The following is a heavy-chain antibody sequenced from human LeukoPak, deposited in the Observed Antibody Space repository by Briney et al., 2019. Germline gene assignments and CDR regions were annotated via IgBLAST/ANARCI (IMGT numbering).Heavy chain of an antibody. D-gene: IGHD1-26*01. CDR3: ARDLERARSGSLNIDC. J-gene: IGHJ4*02. CDR1: GYTFTGYY. V-gene: IGHV1-2*06. CDR2: INPNSGGT. Sequence: ASVKVSCKASGYTFTGYYMHWVRQAPGQGLEWMGRINPNSGGTNYAQKLQGRGTMTRATSISTAYKSMSRLRSDDTTVYYCARDLERARSGSLNIDCWSQATLVTASS.